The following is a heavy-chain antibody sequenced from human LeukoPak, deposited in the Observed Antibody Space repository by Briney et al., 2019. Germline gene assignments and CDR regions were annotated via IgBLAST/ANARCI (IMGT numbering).Heavy chain of an antibody. CDR2: MNPNSGNT. V-gene: IGHV1-8*03. CDR1: GYTFTSYG. CDR3: AREYYGSGSYYYYYYYYMDV. J-gene: IGHJ6*03. D-gene: IGHD3-10*01. Sequence: ASVKVSCKASGYTFTSYGISWVRQAPGQGLEWMGWMNPNSGNTGYAQKFQGRVTITRNTSISTAYMELSSLRSEDTAVYYCAREYYGSGSYYYYYYYYMDVWGKGTTVTVSS.